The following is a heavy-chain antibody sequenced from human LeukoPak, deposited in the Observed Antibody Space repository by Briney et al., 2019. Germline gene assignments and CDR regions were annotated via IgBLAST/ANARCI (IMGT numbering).Heavy chain of an antibody. CDR2: MNPNSGNT. D-gene: IGHD6-19*01. J-gene: IGHJ4*02. CDR3: AITPPRQEWLVPRDY. Sequence: ASVKVSCKASGYTFTSYDINWVRQATGQGLEWMGWMNPNSGNTGYAQKFQGRVTMTRNTSISTAYMELGSLRSEDTAVYYCAITPPRQEWLVPRDYWGQGTLVTVSS. CDR1: GYTFTSYD. V-gene: IGHV1-8*01.